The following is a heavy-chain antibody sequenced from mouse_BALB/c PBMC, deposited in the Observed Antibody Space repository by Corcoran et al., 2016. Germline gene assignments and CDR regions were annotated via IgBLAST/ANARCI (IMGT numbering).Heavy chain of an antibody. CDR3: ATLLRPFDY. J-gene: IGHJ2*01. V-gene: IGHV3-6*02. Sequence: VQLKESGPGLVKPSQSLSLTCSVPGYSITSGYYWNCIRQFPGNKLEWMGYISYDGSNNYNPSLKNRISITRDTSKNQFFLKLNSVTTEDTATYYCATLLRPFDYWGQGSTLTVSS. CDR1: GYSITSGYY. D-gene: IGHD1-2*01. CDR2: ISYDGSN.